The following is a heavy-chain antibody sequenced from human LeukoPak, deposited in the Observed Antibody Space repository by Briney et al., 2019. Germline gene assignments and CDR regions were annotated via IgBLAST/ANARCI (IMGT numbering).Heavy chain of an antibody. D-gene: IGHD3-16*02. CDR3: ARGVNYDYVWGSYRGIYYFDY. CDR1: GGTFSSYA. V-gene: IGHV1-69*01. Sequence: GASVKVSCKASGGTFSSYAISWVRQAPGQGLEWMGGIIPIFGTANYAQKFQGRVTTTADESTSTAYMELSSLRPEDTAVYYCARGVNYDYVWGSYRGIYYFDYWGQGTLVTVSS. CDR2: IIPIFGTA. J-gene: IGHJ4*02.